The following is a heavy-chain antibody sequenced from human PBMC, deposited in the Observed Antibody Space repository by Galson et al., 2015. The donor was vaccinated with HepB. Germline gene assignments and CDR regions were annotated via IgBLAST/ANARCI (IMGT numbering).Heavy chain of an antibody. D-gene: IGHD3-22*01. CDR2: ISGSGGST. CDR1: GFTFSSYA. CDR3: AKDLARDSSSWYYYDSSGYYSGYFDY. Sequence: SLRLSCAASGFTFSSYAMSWVRQAPGKRLEWVSAISGSGGSTYYADSVKGRFTIPRDNSKNTLYLQMNSLRAEDTAVYYCAKDLARDSSSWYYYDSSGYYSGYFDYWGQGTLVTVSS. V-gene: IGHV3-23*01. J-gene: IGHJ4*02.